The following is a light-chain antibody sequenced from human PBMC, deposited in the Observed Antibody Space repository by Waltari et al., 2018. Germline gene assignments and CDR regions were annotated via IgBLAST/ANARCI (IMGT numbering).Light chain of an antibody. CDR1: SGYSHYN. V-gene: IGLV9-49*01. J-gene: IGLJ2*01. Sequence: QPVLTQPPSASASLGASVTPTCPLSSGYSHYNVTWYHPRQGKGPRFVMRVGTGGIVGSKGDGIPDRFSVLGSGLNRYLTIKNIQEEDESDYHCGADHGSGSNFVVFGGGTKLTVL. CDR3: GADHGSGSNFVV. CDR2: VGTGGIVG.